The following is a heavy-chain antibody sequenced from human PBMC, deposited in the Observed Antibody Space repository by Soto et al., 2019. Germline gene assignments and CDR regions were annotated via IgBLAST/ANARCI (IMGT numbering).Heavy chain of an antibody. J-gene: IGHJ4*02. Sequence: QVQLVQSGAEVKKPGSSVKVSCKTSGGYFKNYGVSWVRQAPGQGLEWMGGIVPVFGSAMYGQIFQGRVTLTADVLTSTAYMASSDLKPEGKAIYYSAREIATTGFDFWGQGTLVIVSS. V-gene: IGHV1-69*12. CDR2: IVPVFGSA. D-gene: IGHD3-9*01. CDR3: AREIATTGFDF. CDR1: GGYFKNYG.